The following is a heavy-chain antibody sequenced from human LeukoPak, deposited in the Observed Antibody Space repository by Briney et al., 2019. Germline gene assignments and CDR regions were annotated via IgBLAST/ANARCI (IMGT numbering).Heavy chain of an antibody. CDR3: ARENRSTSCCFDY. CDR1: GFTFSSYW. V-gene: IGHV3-7*01. Sequence: GGSLRLSCAASGFTFSSYWMSWVRQAPGMGLEWVANIRQDGSEKYYVDSVKGQFTISRDNAKNSLYLQMTSLRAEDTAVYYCARENRSTSCCFDYWGQGTLVTVSS. D-gene: IGHD2-2*01. CDR2: IRQDGSEK. J-gene: IGHJ4*02.